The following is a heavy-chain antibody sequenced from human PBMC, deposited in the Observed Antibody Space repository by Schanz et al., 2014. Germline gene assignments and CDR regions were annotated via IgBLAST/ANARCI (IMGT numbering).Heavy chain of an antibody. CDR2: ISSSGSYI. CDR1: GFSIRNHD. CDR3: AKARRKSNCSGGRCFHYSYYGMDV. Sequence: EVQLVESGGGLVQPGGSLRLSCAASGFSIRNHDMHWVRQAPGKGLEWVSSISSSGSYIYYADSVKGRFSISRDNAKNSLFLQMNSLRAEDTAVYYCAKARRKSNCSGGRCFHYSYYGMDVWGQGTTVTVSS. D-gene: IGHD2-15*01. V-gene: IGHV3-21*04. J-gene: IGHJ6*02.